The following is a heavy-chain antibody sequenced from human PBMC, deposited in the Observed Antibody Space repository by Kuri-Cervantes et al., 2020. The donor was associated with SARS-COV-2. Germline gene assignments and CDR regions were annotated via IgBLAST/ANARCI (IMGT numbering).Heavy chain of an antibody. CDR1: GFNFSRTD. D-gene: IGHD2-8*01. Sequence: GESLKISCTASGFNFSRTDMHWVRQTPGRGLEWVAVISYDGRKKKCVPSGKGRFTISRDNSQNTLYLQVKSLKGEDTAIYYCAKDRFGVHDFWGQGTLVTVSS. V-gene: IGHV3-30*18. CDR2: ISYDGRKK. J-gene: IGHJ4*02. CDR3: AKDRFGVHDF.